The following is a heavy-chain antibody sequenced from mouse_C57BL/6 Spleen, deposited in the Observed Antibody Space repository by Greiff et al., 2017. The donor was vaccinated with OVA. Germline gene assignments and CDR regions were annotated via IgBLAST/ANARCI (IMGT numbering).Heavy chain of an antibody. CDR1: GFTFSDYG. Sequence: DVQLVESGGGLVKPGGSLKLSCAASGFTFSDYGMHWVRQAPEKGLEWVAYISSGSSTIYYADTVKGRFTISRDNAKNTLFLQMTSLRSEDTAMYYCARKLRLPSYYAMDYWGQGTSVTVSS. V-gene: IGHV5-17*01. CDR2: ISSGSSTI. J-gene: IGHJ4*01. CDR3: ARKLRLPSYYAMDY. D-gene: IGHD3-2*02.